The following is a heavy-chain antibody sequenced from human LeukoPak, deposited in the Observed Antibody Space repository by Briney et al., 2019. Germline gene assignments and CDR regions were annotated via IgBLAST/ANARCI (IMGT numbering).Heavy chain of an antibody. CDR3: AKDLAYDSSGYLYYYYYGMDV. V-gene: IGHV3-74*01. D-gene: IGHD3-22*01. CDR1: GFTFTSYG. J-gene: IGHJ6*02. CDR2: IESDGSSA. Sequence: PGGSLRLSCAASGFTFTSYGMHWVRQAPGMGLVWVSRIESDGSSADYADSVKGRFTISRDNSKNTLYLQMNSLRAEDTAVYYCAKDLAYDSSGYLYYYYYGMDVWGQGTTVTVSS.